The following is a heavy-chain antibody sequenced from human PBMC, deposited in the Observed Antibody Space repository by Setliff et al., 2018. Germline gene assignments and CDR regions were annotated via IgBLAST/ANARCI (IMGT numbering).Heavy chain of an antibody. Sequence: SETLSLTCTVSGASLRSNNWGWIRQPPGKGLEWIGYIHTSGSTNYNPSLKSRVTISVDSSINQFSLKLSSVTAADTAVYYCARQFRYPGIAVAGIDYWGQGTLVTVSS. J-gene: IGHJ4*02. CDR1: GASLRSNN. D-gene: IGHD6-19*01. CDR3: ARQFRYPGIAVAGIDY. V-gene: IGHV4-4*08. CDR2: IHTSGST.